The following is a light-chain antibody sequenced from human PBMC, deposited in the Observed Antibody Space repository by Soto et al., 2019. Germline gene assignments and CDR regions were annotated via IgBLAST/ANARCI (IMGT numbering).Light chain of an antibody. J-gene: IGLJ1*01. CDR1: SSNIGTNA. CDR3: AAWDDSLNGYV. V-gene: IGLV1-44*01. Sequence: QSVLTQPPSASGTPGQRVTISCSGGSSNIGTNAVNWYQQLPGTAPKLLIYNNNQRPSGVPDRFSGSKSGTSASLAISGLQSEDEADYYCAAWDDSLNGYVFGTGTKLHRP. CDR2: NNN.